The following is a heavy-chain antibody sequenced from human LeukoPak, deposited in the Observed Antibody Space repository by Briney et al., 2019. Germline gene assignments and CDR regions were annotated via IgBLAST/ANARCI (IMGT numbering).Heavy chain of an antibody. CDR2: ISSSSSSI. V-gene: IGHV3-48*01. Sequence: GGSLRLSCAASGFTFSSYSMNWVRQAPGKGLEWVSYISSSSSSIYYADSVRGRFTISRDNAKNSLYLQMNSLRAEDTAVYYCARGLQQLVRAYNYYFMDVWGKGTTVTVSS. CDR1: GFTFSSYS. CDR3: ARGLQQLVRAYNYYFMDV. J-gene: IGHJ6*03. D-gene: IGHD6-13*01.